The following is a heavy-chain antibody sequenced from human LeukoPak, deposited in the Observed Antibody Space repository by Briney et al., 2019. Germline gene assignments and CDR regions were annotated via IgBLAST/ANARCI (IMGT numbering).Heavy chain of an antibody. Sequence: QSGGSLRLSCAASGFTLSNYAMHWVRQAPGKGLEWVAIITYDGSNKDYADVVKGRFTISRDNSKNTLYLQMNSLRAEDTALYYCARDGYFGSDSVTGAGALGDYYMDVWGKGTTVTVSS. CDR3: ARDGYFGSDSVTGAGALGDYYMDV. J-gene: IGHJ6*03. CDR1: GFTLSNYA. D-gene: IGHD3-9*01. V-gene: IGHV3-30*04. CDR2: ITYDGSNK.